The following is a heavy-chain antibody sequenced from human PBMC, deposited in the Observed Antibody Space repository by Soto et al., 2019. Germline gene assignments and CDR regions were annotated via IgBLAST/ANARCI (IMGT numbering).Heavy chain of an antibody. Sequence: GASETVSYQASGYTFTTYAFHLVLHAPGQGLEGMGCINAGNCGTKYSQNFQGRVTITRDKSASTAYMELSSLRFEGTAGYYFSRDLGLVVIDYWGQGTLVTVSS. CDR1: GYTFTTYA. CDR2: INAGNCGT. J-gene: IGHJ4*02. D-gene: IGHD3-22*01. CDR3: SRDLGLVVIDY. V-gene: IGHV1-3*01.